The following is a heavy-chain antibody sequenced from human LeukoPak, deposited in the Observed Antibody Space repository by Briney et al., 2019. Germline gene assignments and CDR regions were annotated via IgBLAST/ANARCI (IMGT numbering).Heavy chain of an antibody. CDR3: AKVLASMVRAFDY. CDR1: GFTLSSYA. J-gene: IGHJ4*02. D-gene: IGHD3-10*01. Sequence: PGGSLRLSCAASGFTLSSYAMSWVRQAPGKGLEWVSAISGSGGSTYYADSVKGRFTISRDNSKNTLYLQMKSLRAEDTAVYYCAKVLASMVRAFDYWGQGTLVTVSS. V-gene: IGHV3-23*01. CDR2: ISGSGGST.